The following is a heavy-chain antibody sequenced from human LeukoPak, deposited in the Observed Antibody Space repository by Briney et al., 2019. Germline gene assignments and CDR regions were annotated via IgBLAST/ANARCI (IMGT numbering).Heavy chain of an antibody. J-gene: IGHJ4*02. CDR2: ISSSSSTI. V-gene: IGHV3-48*01. D-gene: IGHD3-22*01. CDR3: ARGLVVAD. CDR1: GFTFSSYS. Sequence: GGSLRLSCAASGFTFSSYSMNWVRQAPGKGLEWVSYISSSSSTIYYADSVKGRFTISRDNAKNSLYLQMNGLRAEDTAVYYCARGLVVADWGQGTLVTVSS.